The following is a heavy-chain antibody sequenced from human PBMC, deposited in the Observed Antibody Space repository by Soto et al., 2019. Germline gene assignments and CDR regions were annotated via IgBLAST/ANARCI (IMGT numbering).Heavy chain of an antibody. CDR2: ISENGVNK. V-gene: IGHV3-30*09. D-gene: IGHD2-8*01. Sequence: QPVGSLRLSCSASGFTFTSFAIHWVRQAPGKGLEWVAVISENGVNKYSAESVRGRFVISRDNSKNTVELEMNSLRPEDTAIYFCARRLTKTVSALGYWGQGTLVTASS. CDR1: GFTFTSFA. CDR3: ARRLTKTVSALGY. J-gene: IGHJ4*02.